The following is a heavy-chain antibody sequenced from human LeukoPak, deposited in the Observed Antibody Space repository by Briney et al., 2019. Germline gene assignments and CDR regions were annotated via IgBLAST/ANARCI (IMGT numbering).Heavy chain of an antibody. CDR2: INHSGST. J-gene: IGHJ5*02. V-gene: IGHV4-34*01. CDR3: ARRSRLRYFAFDP. D-gene: IGHD3-9*01. Sequence: PSETLSLTCAVYGGSFSGYYWSWIRQPPGKGLEWIGEINHSGSTNYNPSLKSRVTISVDTSKNQFSPKLSSVTAADTAVYYCARRSRLRYFAFDPWGQGTLVTVSS. CDR1: GGSFSGYY.